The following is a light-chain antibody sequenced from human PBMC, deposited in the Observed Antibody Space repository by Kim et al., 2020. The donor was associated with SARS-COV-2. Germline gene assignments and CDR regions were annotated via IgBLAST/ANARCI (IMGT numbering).Light chain of an antibody. J-gene: IGLJ3*02. CDR1: RSNIGNNP. CDR3: ATWDSSLSVGV. Sequence: QSVLTQPPSVSVAPGHKVTISCSGSRSNIGNNPVSWYQQFPGTAPRVITYDNDKRPSGIPDRYSSPKSGTSATLGITGLRTGDEADYYCATWDSSLSVGVFGGGTKVAVL. CDR2: DND. V-gene: IGLV1-51*01.